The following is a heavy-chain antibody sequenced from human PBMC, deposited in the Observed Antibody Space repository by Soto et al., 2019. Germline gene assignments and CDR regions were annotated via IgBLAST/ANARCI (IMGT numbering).Heavy chain of an antibody. CDR3: ARAKDRFYYGMDV. J-gene: IGHJ6*02. D-gene: IGHD2-15*01. V-gene: IGHV4-31*03. Sequence: QVQLQESGPGLVKPSQTLSLTCTVPGGSISSGGYYWSWIRQHPGKGLEWIGYIYYSGSTYYNPSLKSRVTISVDTSKNQFSLKLSSVTAADTAVYYCARAKDRFYYGMDVWGQGTTVTVSS. CDR1: GGSISSGGYY. CDR2: IYYSGST.